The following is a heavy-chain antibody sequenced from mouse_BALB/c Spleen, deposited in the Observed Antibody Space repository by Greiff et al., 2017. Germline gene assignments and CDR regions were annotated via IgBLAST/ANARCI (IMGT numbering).Heavy chain of an antibody. CDR2: INPYNDGT. D-gene: IGHD2-1*01. J-gene: IGHJ4*01. Sequence: VQLKESGPELVKPGASVKMSCKASGYTFTSYVMHWVKQKPGQGLEWIGYINPYNDGTKYNEKFKGKATLTSDKSSSTAYMELSSLTSEDSAVYYWARLSYGNYGYAMDYWGQGTSVTVSS. V-gene: IGHV1-14*01. CDR1: GYTFTSYV. CDR3: ARLSYGNYGYAMDY.